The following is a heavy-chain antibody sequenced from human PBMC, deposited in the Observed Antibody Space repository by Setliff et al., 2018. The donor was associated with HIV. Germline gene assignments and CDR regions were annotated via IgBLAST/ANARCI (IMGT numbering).Heavy chain of an antibody. J-gene: IGHJ6*02. D-gene: IGHD2-15*01. CDR1: GYSISSGYF. Sequence: SETLPLTCSVSGYSISSGYFWGWVRQPPGKGLEWIGSFYETGYTYYNPSLKSRVIISLDTSKNHLSLKLRSVTAADTAVYYCARIPRRGRYCSGGSCYSRYGMDVWGQGTTVTVSS. CDR3: ARIPRRGRYCSGGSCYSRYGMDV. CDR2: FYETGYT. V-gene: IGHV4-38-2*02.